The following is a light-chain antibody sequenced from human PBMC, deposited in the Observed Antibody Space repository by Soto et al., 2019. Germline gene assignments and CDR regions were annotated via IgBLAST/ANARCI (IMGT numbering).Light chain of an antibody. CDR1: QNVNSN. V-gene: IGKV3-15*01. Sequence: EIVMTQSPATLSVSPGERATLSCRASQNVNSNLAWYQQKPGQAPRLLIYGASTRDTGVPARFSGSGSGTEFTLTISSLQPEDFAIYYCQQYNNWPPYTFGQGTKLEIK. J-gene: IGKJ2*01. CDR3: QQYNNWPPYT. CDR2: GAS.